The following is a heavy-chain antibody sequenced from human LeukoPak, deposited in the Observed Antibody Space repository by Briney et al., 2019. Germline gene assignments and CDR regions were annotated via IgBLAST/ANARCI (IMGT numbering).Heavy chain of an antibody. CDR3: ARVDSEADSSGYLGFDY. CDR2: IYYSGST. Sequence: NPSETLSLTCTVSGGSISSYYWSWIRQPPGKGLEWIGYIYYSGSTNYNPSLKSRVTISVDTSKNQFSLKLSSVTAADTAVYYCARVDSEADSSGYLGFDYWGQGTLVTVSS. V-gene: IGHV4-59*01. J-gene: IGHJ4*02. CDR1: GGSISSYY. D-gene: IGHD3-22*01.